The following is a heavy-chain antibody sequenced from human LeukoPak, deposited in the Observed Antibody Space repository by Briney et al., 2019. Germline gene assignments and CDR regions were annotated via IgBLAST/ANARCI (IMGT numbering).Heavy chain of an antibody. CDR1: NYTFTNYG. Sequence: ASVKVSCKASNYTFTNYGISWVRQAPGQGLEWMGWISGYNGKTNYAQKFHARVTMTTDTSTSTAYMELRSLRSDDTAVYYCAREFTTVTDYQYYYYMDVWGKGTTVTVSS. CDR3: AREFTTVTDYQYYYYMDV. J-gene: IGHJ6*03. CDR2: ISGYNGKT. V-gene: IGHV1-18*01. D-gene: IGHD4-11*01.